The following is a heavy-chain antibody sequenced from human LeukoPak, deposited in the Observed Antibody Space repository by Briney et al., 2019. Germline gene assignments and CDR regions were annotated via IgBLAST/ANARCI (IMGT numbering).Heavy chain of an antibody. J-gene: IGHJ4*02. CDR3: AREESVVTWTGNFDY. V-gene: IGHV1-46*01. CDR2: INPSGGST. CDR1: GYTFTSYY. D-gene: IGHD3/OR15-3a*01. Sequence: ASVKVSCKASGYTFTSYYMHWVRQAPGQGLEWMGIINPSGGSTSYAQKFQGRVTMTRDTSTSTVYMELSSLRSEDTAVYYFAREESVVTWTGNFDYWGQGTLVTVSS.